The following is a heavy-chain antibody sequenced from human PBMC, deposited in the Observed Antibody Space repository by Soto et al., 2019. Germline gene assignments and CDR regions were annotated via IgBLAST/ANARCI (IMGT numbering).Heavy chain of an antibody. J-gene: IGHJ4*02. V-gene: IGHV4-39*01. Sequence: SETLSLTCTVSGGSISSSSYYWGWIRQPPGKGLEWIGSIYYSGSTYYNPSLKSRVTISVDTSKNQFSLKLSSVTAADTAWYYCARHGGGPAYYYDSSGRSPSRSFDYWGQGTLVTVSS. CDR3: ARHGGGPAYYYDSSGRSPSRSFDY. CDR2: IYYSGST. CDR1: GGSISSSSYY. D-gene: IGHD3-22*01.